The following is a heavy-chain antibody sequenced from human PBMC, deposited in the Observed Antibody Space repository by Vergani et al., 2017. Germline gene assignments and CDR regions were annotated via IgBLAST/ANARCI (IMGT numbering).Heavy chain of an antibody. CDR2: ISGSGGST. CDR3: AKDIIVVVPAAFGY. D-gene: IGHD2-2*01. J-gene: IGHJ4*02. V-gene: IGHV3-23*01. Sequence: EVQLLQSEGAVVQPGGSLRLSCVASGFTFSSYAMSWVRQAPGKGLEWVSAISGSGGSTYYADSVKGRFTISRDNSKNTLYLQMNSLRAEDTAVYYCAKDIIVVVPAAFGYWGQGTLVTVSS. CDR1: GFTFSSYA.